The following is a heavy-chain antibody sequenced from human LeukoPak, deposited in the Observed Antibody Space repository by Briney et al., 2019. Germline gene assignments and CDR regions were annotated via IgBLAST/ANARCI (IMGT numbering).Heavy chain of an antibody. D-gene: IGHD5-18*01. CDR1: GGTFSSYA. Sequence: SVKVSCKASGGTFSSYAISWVRQAPGQGLEWMGGIIPIFGTANYAQKFQGRVTITADESTSTAYMELSSLRSEDTAVYYCARGDTAMVTVAWFDPWGQGTLVTVSS. CDR2: IIPIFGTA. J-gene: IGHJ5*02. CDR3: ARGDTAMVTVAWFDP. V-gene: IGHV1-69*01.